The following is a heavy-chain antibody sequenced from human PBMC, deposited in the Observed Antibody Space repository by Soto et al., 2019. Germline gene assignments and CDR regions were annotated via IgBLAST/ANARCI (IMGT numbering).Heavy chain of an antibody. CDR3: ARDQSRGIAHPFFYYYGMDV. CDR2: INPNSGGT. CDR1: GYTFTGYY. D-gene: IGHD6-13*01. V-gene: IGHV1-2*02. J-gene: IGHJ6*02. Sequence: ASVKVSCKASGYTFTGYYMHWVRQAPGQGLEWMGWINPNSGGTNYAQKFQGRVTMTRDTSTSTVYMELSSLRSEDTAVYYCARDQSRGIAHPFFYYYGMDVWGQGTTVTVSS.